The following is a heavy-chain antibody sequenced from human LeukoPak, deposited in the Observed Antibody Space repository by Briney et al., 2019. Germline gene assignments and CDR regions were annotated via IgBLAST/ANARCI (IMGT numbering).Heavy chain of an antibody. V-gene: IGHV4-59*01. J-gene: IGHJ4*02. Sequence: ETLSLTCTVSGGSISSYYWSWIRQPPGKGLEWIGYIYYSGSTNYNPSLQSRVTISVDTSKNQFSLKLSSVTAADTAVYYCARVDGDYVDYWGQGTLVTVSS. D-gene: IGHD4-17*01. CDR2: IYYSGST. CDR3: ARVDGDYVDY. CDR1: GGSISSYY.